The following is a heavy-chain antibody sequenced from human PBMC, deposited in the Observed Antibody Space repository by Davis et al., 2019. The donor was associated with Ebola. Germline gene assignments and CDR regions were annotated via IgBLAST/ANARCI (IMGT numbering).Heavy chain of an antibody. D-gene: IGHD6-13*01. CDR3: AKGSPYSSTYWYFDL. V-gene: IGHV3-30*18. CDR1: GFTFSSYG. Sequence: PGGSLRLSCAASGFTFSSYGMHWVRQAPGKGLEWVAVISYDGSNKYYADSVKGRFTISRDNSKNTLYLQMNSLRAEDTAVYYCAKGSPYSSTYWYFDLWGRGTLVTVSS. J-gene: IGHJ2*01. CDR2: ISYDGSNK.